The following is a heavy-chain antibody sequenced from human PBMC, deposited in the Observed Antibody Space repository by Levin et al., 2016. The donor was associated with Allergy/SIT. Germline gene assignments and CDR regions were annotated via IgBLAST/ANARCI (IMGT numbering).Heavy chain of an antibody. CDR1: GFTFSKAW. J-gene: IGHJ4*02. Sequence: GGSLRLSCAASGFTFSKAWMSWVRQAPGKGLEWVGRIKSNTDGGTTDYAAPVKGRFTISRDDSKNTLFLQMNSLKTEDTAVYYCSTAGGKWLPPMEDYWGQGTLVTVSS. V-gene: IGHV3-15*01. CDR2: IKSNTDGGTT. D-gene: IGHD6-19*01. CDR3: STAGGKWLPPMEDY.